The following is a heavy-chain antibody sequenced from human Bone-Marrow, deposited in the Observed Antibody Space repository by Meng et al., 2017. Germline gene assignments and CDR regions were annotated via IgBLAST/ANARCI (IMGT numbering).Heavy chain of an antibody. CDR1: GGSVNNYY. CDR3: ASTYGATYYYDSSGYYRENWFDP. CDR2: VHATGST. Sequence: SETLSLTCTVSGGSVNNYYWNFLRQPAGSGLEWIGRVHATGSTSYNPSLKSRVTISVDTSKNQFYLKLNSMTAADTAVYYCASTYGATYYYDSSGYYRENWFDPWGQGTLVTVSS. V-gene: IGHV4-4*07. D-gene: IGHD3-22*01. J-gene: IGHJ5*02.